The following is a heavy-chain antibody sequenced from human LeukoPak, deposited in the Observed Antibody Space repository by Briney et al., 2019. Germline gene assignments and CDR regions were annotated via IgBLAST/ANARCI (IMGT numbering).Heavy chain of an antibody. CDR3: ARGLIPFYDSSGYYDY. D-gene: IGHD3-22*01. Sequence: PSETLSLTCAVYGGSFSGYYWSWIRQPPGEGLEWIGEINHSGSTNYNPSLKSRVTISVDTSKNQFSLKLSSVTAADTAVYYCARGLIPFYDSSGYYDYWGQGTLVTVSS. J-gene: IGHJ4*02. V-gene: IGHV4-34*01. CDR1: GGSFSGYY. CDR2: INHSGST.